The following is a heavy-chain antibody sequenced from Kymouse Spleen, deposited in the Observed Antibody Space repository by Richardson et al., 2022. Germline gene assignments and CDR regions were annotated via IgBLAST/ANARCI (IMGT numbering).Heavy chain of an antibody. CDR2: ISSNGGST. CDR1: GFTFSSYA. J-gene: IGHJ6*02. D-gene: IGHD6-6*01. V-gene: IGHV3-64*02. Sequence: EVQLVESGEGLVQPGGSLRLSCAASGFTFSSYAMHWVRQAPGKGLEYVSAISSNGGSTYYADSVKGRFTISRDNSKNTLYLQMGSLRAEDMAVYYCARGYSSSYYYGMDVWGQGTTVTVSS. CDR3: ARGYSSSYYYGMDV.